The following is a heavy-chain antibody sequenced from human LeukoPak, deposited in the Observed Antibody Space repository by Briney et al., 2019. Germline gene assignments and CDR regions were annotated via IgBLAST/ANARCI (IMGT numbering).Heavy chain of an antibody. Sequence: ASVKVSCKASGYTFTSYYMHWVRQAPGQGLEWMGIINPRGGSTRYAQKFQGRVTMTRDPSTSTVYMELSSLRSEDTAVYYCARGQPSIAAAGTNFDYWGQGTLVTVSS. CDR3: ARGQPSIAAAGTNFDY. CDR1: GYTFTSYY. D-gene: IGHD6-13*01. J-gene: IGHJ4*02. V-gene: IGHV1-46*01. CDR2: INPRGGST.